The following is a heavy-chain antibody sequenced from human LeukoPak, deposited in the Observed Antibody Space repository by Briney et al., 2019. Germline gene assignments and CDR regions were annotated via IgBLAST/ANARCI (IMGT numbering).Heavy chain of an antibody. CDR1: GGSISSYY. Sequence: SETLSLTCTVSGGSISSYYWNWIRQPPGKGLEWIGYIYYSGSTNYNPSFKSRVTMSVDTSKNQFSLNLSSVTAADTAFYYCARDRLAYYDRSGLDCWGQGTLVTVSS. D-gene: IGHD3-22*01. V-gene: IGHV4-59*01. CDR3: ARDRLAYYDRSGLDC. CDR2: IYYSGST. J-gene: IGHJ4*02.